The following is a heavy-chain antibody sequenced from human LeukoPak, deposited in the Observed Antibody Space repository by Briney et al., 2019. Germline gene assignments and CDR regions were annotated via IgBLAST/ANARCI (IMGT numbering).Heavy chain of an antibody. CDR1: GGTFSSYA. J-gene: IGHJ3*02. CDR3: ARDGGALRGDAFDI. CDR2: IIPIFGTA. V-gene: IGHV1-69*13. D-gene: IGHD3-16*01. Sequence: SVKVSCKASGGTFSSYAISWVRQAPGQGLEWMGGIIPIFGTANYAQKFQGRVTITADESTSTAYMELSSLRSEDTAVYYCARDGGALRGDAFDIWGQGTMVTVPS.